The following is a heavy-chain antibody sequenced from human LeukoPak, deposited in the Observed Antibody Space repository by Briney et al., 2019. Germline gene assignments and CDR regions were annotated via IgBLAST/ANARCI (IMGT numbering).Heavy chain of an antibody. Sequence: ASVKVSCKASGGTFSSYAISWVRQAPGQGLEWMGGIIPIFGTANYAQKFQGRVTITADESTSTAYMGLSSLRSEDTAVYYCASGPGITGTTYWYFDLWGRGTLVTVSS. CDR3: ASGPGITGTTYWYFDL. J-gene: IGHJ2*01. CDR2: IIPIFGTA. D-gene: IGHD1-14*01. CDR1: GGTFSSYA. V-gene: IGHV1-69*13.